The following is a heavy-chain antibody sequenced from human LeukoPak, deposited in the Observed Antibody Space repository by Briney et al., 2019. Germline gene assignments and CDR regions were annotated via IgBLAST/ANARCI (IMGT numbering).Heavy chain of an antibody. CDR3: ARDFMYKSFCTVC. D-gene: IGHD1-14*01. J-gene: IGHJ4*02. CDR2: INIDGSST. Sequence: GGSLRLSCAASGFTFSTYWMHWVRQAPGKGLMWVSRINIDGSSTNYADSVKGRFTISRDNAKNTLYLQMSSLRAEDTAVYYCARDFMYKSFCTVCWGQGTLVTVSS. V-gene: IGHV3-74*01. CDR1: GFTFSTYW.